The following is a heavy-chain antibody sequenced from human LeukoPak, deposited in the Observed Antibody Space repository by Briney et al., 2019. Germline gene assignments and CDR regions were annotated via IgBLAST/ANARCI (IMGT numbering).Heavy chain of an antibody. D-gene: IGHD3-22*01. CDR3: AKDIGYDTSGYYYYDFDY. J-gene: IGHJ4*02. CDR1: GFTFDDYA. CDR2: ISWNSGSI. V-gene: IGHV3-9*01. Sequence: QPGRSLRLSCAASGFTFDDYAMHWVRQAPGKGLEWVSGISWNSGSIGYADSVKGRFTISRDNAKNSLYLQMNSLRAEDTALYYCAKDIGYDTSGYYYYDFDYWGQGTLVTVSS.